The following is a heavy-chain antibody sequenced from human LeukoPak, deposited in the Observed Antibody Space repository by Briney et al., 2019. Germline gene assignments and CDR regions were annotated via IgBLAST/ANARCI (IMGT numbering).Heavy chain of an antibody. V-gene: IGHV1-2*02. J-gene: IGHJ4*02. CDR1: GYTFTGYY. CDR2: INPNSGGT. D-gene: IGHD6-6*01. Sequence: ASVKVSCKASGYTFTGYYMHWVRQAPGQGLEWMGWINPNSGGTNYAQKFQGRVTMTRDTSISTAYMELSRLRSDDTVVYYCARGTSLGSSSSPDFDYWGQGTLVTVSS. CDR3: ARGTSLGSSSSPDFDY.